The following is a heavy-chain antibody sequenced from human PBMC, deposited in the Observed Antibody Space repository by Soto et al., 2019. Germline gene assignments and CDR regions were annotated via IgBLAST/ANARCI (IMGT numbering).Heavy chain of an antibody. Sequence: EVQLLESGGGLVHPGGSLRLSCAASGFTFSTFVMTWVRQAPGKGLEWVSSITASGAKTHYADSVKGRFTISRDNSKNTLFLQLISLRADYTAVYYCAKHPNQLLQRYIDFWGQGTLVTVSP. D-gene: IGHD2-2*01. J-gene: IGHJ4*02. CDR1: GFTFSTFV. V-gene: IGHV3-23*01. CDR2: ITASGAKT. CDR3: AKHPNQLLQRYIDF.